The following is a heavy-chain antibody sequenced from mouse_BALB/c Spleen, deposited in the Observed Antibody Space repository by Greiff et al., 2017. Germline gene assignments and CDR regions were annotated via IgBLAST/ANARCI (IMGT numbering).Heavy chain of an antibody. CDR3: ARQIYYGYDDAMDY. J-gene: IGHJ4*01. D-gene: IGHD2-2*01. V-gene: IGHV5-12-1*01. Sequence: EVQGVESGGGLVKPGGSLKLSCAASGFAFSSYDMSWVRQTPEKRLEWVAYISSGGGSTYYPDTVKGRFTISRDNAKNTLYLQMSSLKSEDTAMYYCARQIYYGYDDAMDYWGQGTSVTVSS. CDR2: ISSGGGST. CDR1: GFAFSSYD.